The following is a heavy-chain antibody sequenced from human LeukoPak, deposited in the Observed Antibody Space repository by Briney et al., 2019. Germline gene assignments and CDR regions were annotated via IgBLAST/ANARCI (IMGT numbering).Heavy chain of an antibody. CDR2: INWNSGSI. CDR1: GFTFEDYA. CDR3: AKDQLYDSSGYPDY. D-gene: IGHD3-22*01. V-gene: IGHV3-9*01. Sequence: SLRLSCAASGFTFEDYAMHWVRQAPGKGLEWVSVINWNSGSIGYADSVKGRFTISRDNAENSLYLQMNSLRAEDTAFYYCAKDQLYDSSGYPDYWGQGTLVTVSS. J-gene: IGHJ4*02.